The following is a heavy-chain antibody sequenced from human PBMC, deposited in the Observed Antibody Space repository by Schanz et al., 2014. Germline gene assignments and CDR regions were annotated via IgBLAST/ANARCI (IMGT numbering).Heavy chain of an antibody. J-gene: IGHJ3*02. V-gene: IGHV4-34*01. CDR1: GGSFSGYY. D-gene: IGHD4-17*01. Sequence: QVQLQQWGAGLLKPSETLSLTCAVYGGSFSGYYWSWIRQPPGKGLEWIAEINHGGSTNYNPSLKSRVTISVDTSKNQFSLKLRSVTAADTAVYYCARDRGHGDLPGDIWGLGTMVTVSS. CDR2: INHGGST. CDR3: ARDRGHGDLPGDI.